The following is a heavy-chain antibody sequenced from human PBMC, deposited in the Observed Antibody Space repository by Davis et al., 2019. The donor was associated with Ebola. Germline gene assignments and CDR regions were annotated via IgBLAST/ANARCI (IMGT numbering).Heavy chain of an antibody. CDR3: AKYGSGSPKQYYYYYYYMDV. Sequence: GESLKISCAASGFTFSSYGMHWVRQAPGKGLEWVAVISYDGSNKYYADSVKGRFTISRDNSKNTLYLQMNSLRAEDTAVYYCAKYGSGSPKQYYYYYYYMDVWGKGTTVTVSS. V-gene: IGHV3-30*18. CDR2: ISYDGSNK. J-gene: IGHJ6*03. CDR1: GFTFSSYG. D-gene: IGHD2-15*01.